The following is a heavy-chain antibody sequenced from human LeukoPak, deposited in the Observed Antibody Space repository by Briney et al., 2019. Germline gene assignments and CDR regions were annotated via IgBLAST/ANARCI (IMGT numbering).Heavy chain of an antibody. CDR1: RFTFSKYT. Sequence: PGGSLRLSCVASRFTFSKYTMSWVRQAPGKGLEWVSGIYGGGSGSTFYAESVKGRFTISRDNSKNTLYLQMNSLRDEDTAIYYCAKDFTPDGIWDIDYWGRGTLITVSS. CDR3: AKDFTPDGIWDIDY. J-gene: IGHJ4*02. V-gene: IGHV3-23*01. CDR2: IYGGGSGST. D-gene: IGHD1-14*01.